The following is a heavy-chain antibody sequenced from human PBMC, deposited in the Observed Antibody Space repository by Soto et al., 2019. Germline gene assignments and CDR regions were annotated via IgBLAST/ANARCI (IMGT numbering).Heavy chain of an antibody. J-gene: IGHJ5*02. CDR1: GYTFTNYG. CDR2: INPYKGST. V-gene: IGHV1-18*01. D-gene: IGHD2-2*01. Sequence: ASVKVSCKASGYTFTNYGISWVRQAPGQGLEWMGWINPYKGSTIYAQKFQGRVTLTTDTSTNTAYMELRSLTSDDTAVYYCARRPSADWFDPWGQGTLVTVSS. CDR3: ARRPSADWFDP.